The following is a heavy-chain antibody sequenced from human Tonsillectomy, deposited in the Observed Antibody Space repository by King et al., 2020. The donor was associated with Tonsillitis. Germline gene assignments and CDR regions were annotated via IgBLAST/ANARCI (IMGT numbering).Heavy chain of an antibody. CDR1: GGSIISNGYY. D-gene: IGHD3/OR15-3a*01. V-gene: IGHV4-39*07. J-gene: IGHJ5*02. CDR3: AGRTRSNWFDP. Sequence: QLQESGPGLVKPSETLSLTCTVSGGSIISNGYYWAWIRQPPGKGLEWIGSIYHTGSTYYNPSLKSRVSLSVVSPNNQFSLEVRSVTAADTAVYFCAGRTRSNWFDPWGQGALVTVSS. CDR2: IYHTGST.